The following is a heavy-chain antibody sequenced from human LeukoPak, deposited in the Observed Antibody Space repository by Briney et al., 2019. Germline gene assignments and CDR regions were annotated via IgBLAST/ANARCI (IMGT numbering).Heavy chain of an antibody. D-gene: IGHD3-16*01. Sequence: PRGSLCPSCAASGFTFSGYETNWVRQAPGKGLEWVSYISSSGSTIYYADSVKGRFTISRDNAKNSLYLQMNSLRAEDTAVYYCARIGVLVASDYWGQGILVTVSS. J-gene: IGHJ4*02. V-gene: IGHV3-48*03. CDR1: GFTFSGYE. CDR2: ISSSGSTI. CDR3: ARIGVLVASDY.